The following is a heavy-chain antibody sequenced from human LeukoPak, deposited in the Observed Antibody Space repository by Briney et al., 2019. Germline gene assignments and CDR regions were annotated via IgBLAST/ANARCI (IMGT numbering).Heavy chain of an antibody. CDR2: VSADSSNT. Sequence: ASVKVSCKASGYTFSSYGINCVRQAPGHRLEWMGWVSADSSNTYYVQKLQGRLSMATDTSASTAYMELRSLRSEDTAVYYCARDGWNNGWTPFDCWGQGTLVTVSS. CDR1: GYTFSSYG. D-gene: IGHD1/OR15-1a*01. V-gene: IGHV1-18*01. CDR3: ARDGWNNGWTPFDC. J-gene: IGHJ4*02.